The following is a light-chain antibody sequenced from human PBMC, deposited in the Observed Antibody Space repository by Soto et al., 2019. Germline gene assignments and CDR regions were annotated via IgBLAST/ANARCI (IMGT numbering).Light chain of an antibody. CDR2: KAS. V-gene: IGKV1-5*03. CDR1: QTISSW. CDR3: QHYNSYPWT. J-gene: IGKJ1*01. Sequence: DIQMTQSPSTLSASVGDRVTIACRASQTISSWVAWYQQKPGKAPRLLIYKASHLESGVPSRFSGSGSGTEFTLTISSLQPGDYATYYCQHYNSYPWTFGQGTKVDIK.